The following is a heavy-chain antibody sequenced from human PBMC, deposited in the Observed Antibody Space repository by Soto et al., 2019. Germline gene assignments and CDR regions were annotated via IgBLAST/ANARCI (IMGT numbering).Heavy chain of an antibody. CDR3: ARGYEGFLEWSGVYYYMDV. V-gene: IGHV4-59*01. D-gene: IGHD3-3*01. Sequence: QVQLQESGPGLVKPSETLSLTCTVSGGSISSYYWSWIRQPPGKGLEWIGYIYYSGSTNYNPSLKSRVTISVDTSKNQFSLKLSSVTAADTAVYYCARGYEGFLEWSGVYYYMDVWGKGTTVTVSS. J-gene: IGHJ6*03. CDR1: GGSISSYY. CDR2: IYYSGST.